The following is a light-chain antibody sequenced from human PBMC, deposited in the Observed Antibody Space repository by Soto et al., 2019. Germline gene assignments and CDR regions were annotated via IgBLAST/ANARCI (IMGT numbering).Light chain of an antibody. Sequence: VLAQPASVSGAPGQSITISCTGTNSDVNYVSWHQQHPGKAPKLMIYEVINRSSGVSTRFSGSKSGNTASLTISGLQAEDEADYYCSSSTSSNTFVFGTGTKVTVL. J-gene: IGLJ1*01. CDR1: NSDVNY. CDR3: SSSTSSNTFV. V-gene: IGLV2-14*01. CDR2: EVI.